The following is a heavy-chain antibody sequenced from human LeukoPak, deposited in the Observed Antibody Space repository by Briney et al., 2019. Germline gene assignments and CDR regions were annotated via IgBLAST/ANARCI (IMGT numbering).Heavy chain of an antibody. CDR1: GFTFTSYW. Sequence: GGSLRLSCAASGFTFTSYWMHWVRQAPGKGLVWLSRINSDGTITSYADSLEGRFAISRDNAKNTVYLQMNSLRAEDTAVYYCARPGVGFDYWGQGALVTVSS. CDR2: INSDGTIT. CDR3: ARPGVGFDY. J-gene: IGHJ4*02. V-gene: IGHV3-74*01.